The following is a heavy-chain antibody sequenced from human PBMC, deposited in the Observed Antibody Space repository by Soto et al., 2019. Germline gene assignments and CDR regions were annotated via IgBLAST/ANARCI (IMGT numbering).Heavy chain of an antibody. CDR3: ARVTVTTTTGFDY. Sequence: SETLSLTCTVSGGSISSSSYYWGWIRQPPGKGLEWIGSIYYSGSTYYNPSLKSRVTISVDTSKNQFSLKLSSVTAADTAVYYCARVTVTTTTGFDYWGQGTLVTVSS. J-gene: IGHJ4*02. D-gene: IGHD4-17*01. V-gene: IGHV4-39*01. CDR2: IYYSGST. CDR1: GGSISSSSYY.